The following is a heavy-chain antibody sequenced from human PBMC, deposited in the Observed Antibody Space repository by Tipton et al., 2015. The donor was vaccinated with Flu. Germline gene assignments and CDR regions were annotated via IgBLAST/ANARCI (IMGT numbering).Heavy chain of an antibody. Sequence: GLVKPSQTLSLTCSVSGGSIRSSGFYWSWIRQLPGKGLEWIAYIYHNGETHHNPSLKGRVTVSMDTSKNQFSLKLNSVTAADTAVYYCAKVIPELVAGLDYWGQGTLVTVSS. CDR3: AKVIPELVAGLDY. CDR1: GGSIRSSGFY. CDR2: IYHNGET. D-gene: IGHD6-19*01. V-gene: IGHV4-31*03. J-gene: IGHJ4*02.